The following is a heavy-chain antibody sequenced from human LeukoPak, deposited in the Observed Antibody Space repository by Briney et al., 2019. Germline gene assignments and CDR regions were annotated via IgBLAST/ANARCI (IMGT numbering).Heavy chain of an antibody. D-gene: IGHD1-1*01. CDR2: IIPILGLI. CDR3: ARGRGSRTGSNGDYLDY. J-gene: IGHJ4*02. Sequence: SVKVSCKASGYTFTGYYMHWVRQAPGQGLEWMGRIIPILGLINYAQKFQGRVTITADKSTSTGYMDVTSLRSDDTAVYYCARGRGSRTGSNGDYLDYWGQGTLVTVSS. V-gene: IGHV1-69*04. CDR1: GYTFTGYY.